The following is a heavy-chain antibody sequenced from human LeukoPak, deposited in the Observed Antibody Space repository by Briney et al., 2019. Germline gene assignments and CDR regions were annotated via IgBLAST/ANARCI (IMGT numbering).Heavy chain of an antibody. Sequence: PSQTLSLTCTVSGGSISSSSYYWGWIRQPPGKGLEWIGSIYYSGSTYYNPSLKSRVTISVDTSKNQFSLKLSSVTAADTAVYYCARHGLRYFDWLPQPHDALDIWGQGTMVTVSS. V-gene: IGHV4-39*01. D-gene: IGHD3-9*01. CDR1: GGSISSSSYY. J-gene: IGHJ3*02. CDR2: IYYSGST. CDR3: ARHGLRYFDWLPQPHDALDI.